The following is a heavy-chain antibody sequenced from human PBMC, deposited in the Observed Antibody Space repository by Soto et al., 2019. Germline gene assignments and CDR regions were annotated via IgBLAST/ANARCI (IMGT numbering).Heavy chain of an antibody. CDR2: ISSSSGYI. V-gene: IGHV3-21*01. CDR1: GFTFSSYS. J-gene: IGHJ4*02. CDR3: ARVKLGYCISTSCYHDY. D-gene: IGHD2-2*01. Sequence: EVQLVESGGGLVKPGGSLRLSCAASGFTFSSYSMNWVRQAPGKGLEWVSSISSSSGYIYYADSVKGRFTISRDNANNSLYMQMNSLRAEDTAEYYCARVKLGYCISTSCYHDYWGQGTLVTVSS.